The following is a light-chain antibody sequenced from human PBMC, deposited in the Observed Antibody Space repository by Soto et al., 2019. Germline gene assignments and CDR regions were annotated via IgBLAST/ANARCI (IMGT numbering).Light chain of an antibody. J-gene: IGKJ4*01. CDR3: QQYNNWHPLT. Sequence: EIVLTQSPGTLSLSPGERATLSCRASQSVSSSYLAWYQQKPGQAPRLFIYGASSRATGIPDRFSGSGSGTEFTLTISSLQSKDFAVYYCQQYNNWHPLTFGGGTKV. CDR1: QSVSSSY. CDR2: GAS. V-gene: IGKV3-20*01.